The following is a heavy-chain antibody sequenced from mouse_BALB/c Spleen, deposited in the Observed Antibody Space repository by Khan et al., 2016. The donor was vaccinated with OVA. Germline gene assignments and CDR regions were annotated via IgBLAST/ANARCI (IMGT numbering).Heavy chain of an antibody. CDR3: ARIKKIVATYFDY. Sequence: QVQLQQPGAELVKAGASVKMSCKASGYTFTSYWMHWVKQRLGQGLEWFAETNPTNGRTYYNEKFKSKATLTVDKYSSTAYMLLSGPTFDDSAVYYCARIKKIVATYFDYWGQGTTLTVSS. V-gene: IGHV1S81*02. CDR1: GYTFTSYW. CDR2: TNPTNGRT. D-gene: IGHD1-1*01. J-gene: IGHJ2*01.